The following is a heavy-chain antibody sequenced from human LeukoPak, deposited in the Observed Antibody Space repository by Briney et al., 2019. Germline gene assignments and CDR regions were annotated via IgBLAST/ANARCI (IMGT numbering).Heavy chain of an antibody. CDR3: AKTPPVYCSGGSCYSGGIYYFDY. V-gene: IGHV1-2*02. D-gene: IGHD2-15*01. CDR1: GYTFTGYY. CDR2: INPNSGGT. Sequence: APVKVSCKASGYTFTGYYMHWVRQAPGQGLEWMGWINPNSGGTNYAQKFQGRVTMTRDTSVSTAYMELSRLRSDDTAVYYCAKTPPVYCSGGSCYSGGIYYFDYWGQGTLVTVSS. J-gene: IGHJ4*02.